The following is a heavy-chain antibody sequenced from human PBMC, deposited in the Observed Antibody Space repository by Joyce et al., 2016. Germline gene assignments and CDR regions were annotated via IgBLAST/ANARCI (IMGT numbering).Heavy chain of an antibody. J-gene: IGHJ4*02. CDR1: GFSRSTSGVA. CDR2: IYWDGDK. V-gene: IGHV2-5*02. Sequence: QIILKESGPTLVKPTQTPTLTCTFSGFSRSTSGVAVGWIRQPPGKALEWLALIYWDGDKRYSTSLKTRLNIAKDTSKNQVVLTMSNMDPVDTATYYCAHRQTAATLRGGFDYWGQGSLVIVSS. D-gene: IGHD6-13*01. CDR3: AHRQTAATLRGGFDY.